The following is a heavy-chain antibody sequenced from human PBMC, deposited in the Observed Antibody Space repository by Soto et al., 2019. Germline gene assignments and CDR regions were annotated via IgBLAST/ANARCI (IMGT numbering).Heavy chain of an antibody. D-gene: IGHD6-13*01. J-gene: IGHJ4*02. CDR1: GGSVSSGSYY. CDR2: IYYSGST. V-gene: IGHV4-61*01. Sequence: SETLSLTCTVSGGSVSSGSYYWSWIRQPPGKGLEWIGYIYYSGSTNYNPSLKSRVTISVDTSKNQFSLKLTSVTASDTAVYYCARPDSSSWAAPFGSWGQGTLVTVSS. CDR3: ARPDSSSWAAPFGS.